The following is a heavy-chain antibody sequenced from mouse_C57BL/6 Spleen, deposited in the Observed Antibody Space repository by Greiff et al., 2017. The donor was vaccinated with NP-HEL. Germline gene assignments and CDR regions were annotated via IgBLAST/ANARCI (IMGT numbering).Heavy chain of an antibody. CDR2: IYPGDGDT. D-gene: IGHD1-1*01. CDR3: ACSNDAMDN. V-gene: IGHV1-82*01. CDR1: GYAFSSSW. Sequence: QVQLQQSGPELVKPGASVKISCKASGYAFSSSWMNWVKQRPGTGLEWIGRIYPGDGDTNYNGKFKGKATLTADKSSSTAYMQLSSLTSADSAVYFGACSNDAMDNGGKGTSVTVSS. J-gene: IGHJ4*01.